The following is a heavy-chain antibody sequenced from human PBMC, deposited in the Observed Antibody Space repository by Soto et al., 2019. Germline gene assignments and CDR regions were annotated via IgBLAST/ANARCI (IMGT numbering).Heavy chain of an antibody. Sequence: VGSLRFSCAASGFKFSNYAMSWVRQAPGKGLEWVSLISATGGGTYYADSVKGRFTISRDNSHNTLYLQVHSLTAEDTAVYHCAKDRRAGGNSAFYFDFWGQGAQVTVSS. CDR3: AKDRRAGGNSAFYFDF. CDR1: GFKFSNYA. D-gene: IGHD3-16*01. CDR2: ISATGGGT. V-gene: IGHV3-23*01. J-gene: IGHJ4*02.